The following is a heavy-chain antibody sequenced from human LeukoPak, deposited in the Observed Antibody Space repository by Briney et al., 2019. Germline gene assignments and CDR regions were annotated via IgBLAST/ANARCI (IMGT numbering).Heavy chain of an antibody. Sequence: SETLSLTCTVYGGSFSDYYWSWIRQPPGKGLEWIGEINHSGNTNYNPSLKSRVTMSVDTSKNQFSLKLSSVTAADTAVYYCARERYSSGWYGAFDIWGQGTMVTVSS. J-gene: IGHJ3*02. D-gene: IGHD6-19*01. V-gene: IGHV4-34*10. CDR3: ARERYSSGWYGAFDI. CDR1: GGSFSDYY. CDR2: INHSGNT.